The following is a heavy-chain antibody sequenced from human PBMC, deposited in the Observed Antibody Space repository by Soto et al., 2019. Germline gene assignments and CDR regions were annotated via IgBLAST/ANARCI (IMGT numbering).Heavy chain of an antibody. Sequence: GGSLRLSCEASGFNFGAYAMSWVRQAPGKGLEWVSGISGSSSGTYYTDSVKGRFTIPRDNSKNTVYLQMNSLRGEDTAVYYCAKDRSENFWVYYYAMDVWGQGTAVTVSS. D-gene: IGHD6-19*01. CDR1: GFNFGAYA. V-gene: IGHV3-23*01. CDR2: ISGSSSGT. CDR3: AKDRSENFWVYYYAMDV. J-gene: IGHJ6*02.